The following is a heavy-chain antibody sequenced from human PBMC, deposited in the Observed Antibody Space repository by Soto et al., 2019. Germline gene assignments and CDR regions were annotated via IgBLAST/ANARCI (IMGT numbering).Heavy chain of an antibody. Sequence: PGGSLRLSCAASGFTFSGYAMTWVRQAPGKGLEWVSAITGGGGSTYYADSVKGRFTISRDNSKNTLYLQMNSPRAEDTAVYYCAKRISGWYEIDYWGQGTLVTVSS. CDR3: AKRISGWYEIDY. CDR2: ITGGGGST. CDR1: GFTFSGYA. J-gene: IGHJ4*02. D-gene: IGHD6-19*01. V-gene: IGHV3-23*01.